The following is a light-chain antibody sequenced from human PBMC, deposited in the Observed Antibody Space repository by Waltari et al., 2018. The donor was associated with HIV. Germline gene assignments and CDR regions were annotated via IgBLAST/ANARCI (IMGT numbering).Light chain of an antibody. V-gene: IGLV2-11*01. Sequence: QSALTQPRSVSGSPGQSVTISCTGTSSDGGGYNYVSWYQQHPGKAPKLMIYDVTKRPSGVPDRFSGSKSGNTASLTISGLQAEDEADYYCCSYAGSYTFGFGGGTKLTVL. CDR1: SSDGGGYNY. J-gene: IGLJ3*02. CDR2: DVT. CDR3: CSYAGSYTFG.